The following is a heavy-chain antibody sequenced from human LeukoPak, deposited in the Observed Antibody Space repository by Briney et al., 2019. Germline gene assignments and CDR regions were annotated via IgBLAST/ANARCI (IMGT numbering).Heavy chain of an antibody. V-gene: IGHV4-59*01. Sequence: SETLSLTCTVSGGSISSYYWSWIRLPPGKGLEWIGYLSKSGNTNYSPSLKSRVTIFGDTSKNQFFLKLSSVTAADTAMYYCARARYVNSFCAFDIWGQGTVVTVSS. D-gene: IGHD3-9*01. CDR1: GGSISSYY. CDR3: ARARYVNSFCAFDI. CDR2: LSKSGNT. J-gene: IGHJ3*02.